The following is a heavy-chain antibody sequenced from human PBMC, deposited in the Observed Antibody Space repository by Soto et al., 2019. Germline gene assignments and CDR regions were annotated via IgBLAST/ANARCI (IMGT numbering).Heavy chain of an antibody. V-gene: IGHV3-30*14. J-gene: IGHJ4*02. CDR3: ARAYQLTYYFDD. Sequence: XGSLRLSCAGSGVTFRGYALHWVRQTPGKGLEWVTVISDDGSKTYYADSVKGRFSVSRGDSTNMVFLQMSSLRSEGTAVYHCARAYQLTYYFDDWGPGTPVTVSS. CDR1: GVTFRGYA. D-gene: IGHD3-9*01. CDR2: ISDDGSKT.